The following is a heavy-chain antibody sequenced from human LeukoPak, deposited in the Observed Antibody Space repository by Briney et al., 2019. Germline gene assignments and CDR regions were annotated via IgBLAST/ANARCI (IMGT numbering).Heavy chain of an antibody. J-gene: IGHJ4*02. D-gene: IGHD3-22*01. CDR2: INHSGST. Sequence: PSETLSLTCAVYGGSFSGYYWSWIRQPPGKGLEWIGEINHSGSTNYNPSLKSRVTISVDMSKNQFSLKLSSVTAADTAVYYCARARGDYYDSSGYYSAFDYWGQGTLVTVSS. V-gene: IGHV4-34*01. CDR3: ARARGDYYDSSGYYSAFDY. CDR1: GGSFSGYY.